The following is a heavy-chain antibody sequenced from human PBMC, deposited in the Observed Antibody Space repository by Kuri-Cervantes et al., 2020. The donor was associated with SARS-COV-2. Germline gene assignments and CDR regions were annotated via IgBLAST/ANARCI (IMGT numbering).Heavy chain of an antibody. V-gene: IGHV4-39*01. CDR1: GGSLSGSY. J-gene: IGHJ4*02. D-gene: IGHD3-3*01. CDR3: ARQVRITIFGVVIEKGDYFDY. CDR2: IYYSGST. Sequence: SETLSLTCAIYGGSLSGSYWSWIRQPPGKGLEWIGSIYYSGSTYYNPSLKSRVTISVDTSKNQFSLKLSSVTAADTAVYYCARQVRITIFGVVIEKGDYFDYWGQGTLVTVSS.